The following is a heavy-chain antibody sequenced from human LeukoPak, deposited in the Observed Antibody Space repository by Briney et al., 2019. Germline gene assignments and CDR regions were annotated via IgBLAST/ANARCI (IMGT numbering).Heavy chain of an antibody. CDR2: ISSSGNTI. V-gene: IGHV3-48*03. J-gene: IGHJ4*02. D-gene: IGHD3-16*02. CDR3: ARDSDVWGIYRPYYFDY. CDR1: GFTFSSYE. Sequence: GGSLRLSCAASGFTFSSYEMNWVRQAPGKGLEWVSYISSSGNTIYYADSVKGRFTISRDDTKNSLFLQMNTLRAEDTAVYYCARDSDVWGIYRPYYFDYWGQGTLVTVSS.